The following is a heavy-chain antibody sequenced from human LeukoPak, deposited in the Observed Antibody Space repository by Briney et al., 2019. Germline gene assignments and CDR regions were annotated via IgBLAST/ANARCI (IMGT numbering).Heavy chain of an antibody. Sequence: GGSLRPSCAASGFSFGDYSMHWVRQRPGKGLEWVSLVSWDGGSVYYADSVRGRFTISRDNMKDSLFLQMKSLKTEDTAFYFCARDRGGNTAGFDSWGQGTLVTVSS. CDR2: VSWDGGSV. CDR1: GFSFGDYS. V-gene: IGHV3-43*01. D-gene: IGHD4-23*01. CDR3: ARDRGGNTAGFDS. J-gene: IGHJ4*02.